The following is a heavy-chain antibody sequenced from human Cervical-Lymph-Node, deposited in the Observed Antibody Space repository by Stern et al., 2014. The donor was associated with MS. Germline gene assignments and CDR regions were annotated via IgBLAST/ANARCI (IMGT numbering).Heavy chain of an antibody. J-gene: IGHJ3*02. CDR2: IYPGDSDT. CDR1: VDSFSGYW. D-gene: IGHD5-24*01. Sequence: DQLVQSGAEARKPGESLKISCKGSVDSFSGYWIGWVRQRPGKGLEWMGIIYPGDSDTRYSPSFQGQVTMSADKSINTAYLQWSSLKASDTAIYYCARRIRDGYDWDAFNIWGQGTMVTVSS. CDR3: ARRIRDGYDWDAFNI. V-gene: IGHV5-51*03.